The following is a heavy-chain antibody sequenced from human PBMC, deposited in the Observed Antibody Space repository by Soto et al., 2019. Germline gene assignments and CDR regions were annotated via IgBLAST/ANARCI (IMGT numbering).Heavy chain of an antibody. CDR3: ARLEGLATISYYFDF. Sequence: SETLSLTCAVYGVSFSGYYWSWIRQPPGKGLEWIGEINHSGSTNYNPSLKSRVTISVDTSKNQFSLKLSSVTAADSAVYFCARLEGLATISYYFDFWGQGALVTVSS. V-gene: IGHV4-34*01. D-gene: IGHD3-9*01. CDR2: INHSGST. J-gene: IGHJ4*02. CDR1: GVSFSGYY.